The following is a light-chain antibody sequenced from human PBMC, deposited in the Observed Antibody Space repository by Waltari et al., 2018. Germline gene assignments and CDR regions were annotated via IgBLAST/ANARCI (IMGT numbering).Light chain of an antibody. CDR1: SSDAGGYDY. V-gene: IGLV2-8*01. J-gene: IGLJ2*01. Sequence: QSALTQPPSASGSPGPSVTISCTGTSSDAGGYDYVSWYQQHPGKAPKLVIYEINKRPSGVPNRFSGSRSGNTASLTVSGLRPEDEADYYCSSYAGSNRVIFGGGTKLTVL. CDR3: SSYAGSNRVI. CDR2: EIN.